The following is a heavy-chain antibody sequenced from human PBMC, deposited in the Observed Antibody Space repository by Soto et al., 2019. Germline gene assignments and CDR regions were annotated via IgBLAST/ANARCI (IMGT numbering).Heavy chain of an antibody. D-gene: IGHD2-15*01. CDR3: ASEYCSGGRCYYYGMEV. J-gene: IGHJ6*02. V-gene: IGHV3-33*01. CDR1: GFTFSSYG. CDR2: IWYDGSKK. Sequence: QVQLVESGGGVVQPGRSLRLSCAASGFTFSSYGMHWVRQAPGKGLEWVAVIWYDGSKKYYADSVKGRFTISRDNSKNTLYLQLNSLRAEDTAVYYCASEYCSGGRCYYYGMEVWGQWTTVTVSS.